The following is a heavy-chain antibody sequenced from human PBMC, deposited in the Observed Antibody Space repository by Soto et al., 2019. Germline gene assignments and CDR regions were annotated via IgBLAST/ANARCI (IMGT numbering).Heavy chain of an antibody. D-gene: IGHD1-1*01. CDR1: GFTFDTFA. V-gene: IGHV3-30-3*01. J-gene: IGHJ6*02. CDR2: ISYDGYNT. CDR3: ARVNPGNNLYYYYGLDV. Sequence: QVHLVESGGSVVQPGRSLRLSCAASGFTFDTFAKHWFRQPPGKVLEWLALISYDGYNTYYADSVKGRFTISRDNSKNTLYLQMTSLRPDDTGVYYCARVNPGNNLYYYYGLDVWGQGTSVTVSS.